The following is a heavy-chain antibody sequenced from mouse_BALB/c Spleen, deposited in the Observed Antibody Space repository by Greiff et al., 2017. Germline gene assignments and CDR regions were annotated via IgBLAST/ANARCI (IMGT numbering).Heavy chain of an antibody. J-gene: IGHJ2*01. CDR2: ISSGGSYT. CDR1: GFTFSSYG. Sequence: EVQGVESGGDLVKPGGSLKLSCAASGFTFSSYGMSWVRQTPDKRLEWVATISSGGSYTYYPDSVKGRFTISRDNAKNTLYLQMSSLKSEDTAMYYCARNGYGGDFDYWGQGTTLTVSS. D-gene: IGHD2-2*01. V-gene: IGHV5-6*01. CDR3: ARNGYGGDFDY.